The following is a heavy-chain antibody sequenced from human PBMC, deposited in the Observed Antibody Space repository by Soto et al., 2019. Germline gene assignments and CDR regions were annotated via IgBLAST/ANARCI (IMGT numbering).Heavy chain of an antibody. D-gene: IGHD6-13*01. CDR3: ARTYSSPHYFDY. Sequence: SGTLSLTCTVSGGSISSYYWSWIRQPPGKGLEWIGYIFYSGSTNYNPSLKSRVTISVDTSKNPFSLKLSSVTAADTAVYYCARTYSSPHYFDYWGQGTLVTVSS. CDR1: GGSISSYY. J-gene: IGHJ4*02. CDR2: IFYSGST. V-gene: IGHV4-59*08.